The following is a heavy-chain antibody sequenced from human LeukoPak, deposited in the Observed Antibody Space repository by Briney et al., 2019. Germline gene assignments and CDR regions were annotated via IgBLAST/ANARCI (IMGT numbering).Heavy chain of an antibody. CDR2: ISGSGSST. J-gene: IGHJ4*02. V-gene: IGHV3-23*01. D-gene: IGHD6-13*01. CDR1: GFTFSSYA. CDR3: AKDRRSSNWLHDY. Sequence: GGSLRLSCAASGFTFSSYAMSCVRQAPGKGLECVSGISGSGSSTYYADSVKGRFTISRDNSKNTLYLQMSGLRAEDTAVYYCAKDRRSSNWLHDYWGQGTLVTVSS.